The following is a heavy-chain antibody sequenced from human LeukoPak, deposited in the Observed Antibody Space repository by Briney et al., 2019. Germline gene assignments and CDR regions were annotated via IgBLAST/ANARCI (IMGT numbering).Heavy chain of an antibody. CDR2: IYYSGST. CDR3: TRGSYDVLTGYSTLGEY. J-gene: IGHJ1*01. D-gene: IGHD3-9*01. Sequence: ETLSLTCTVSGGSISSSSYYWGRIRQPPGKGLEWIGNIYYSGSTYYNPSLKSRLTISVDTSQRQFSLRLSSVTAADTALYYCTRGSYDVLTGYSTLGEYWGQGTLVTVSS. V-gene: IGHV4-39*01. CDR1: GGSISSSSYY.